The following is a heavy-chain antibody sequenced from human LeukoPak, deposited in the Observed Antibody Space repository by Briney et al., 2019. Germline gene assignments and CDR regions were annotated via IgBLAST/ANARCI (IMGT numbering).Heavy chain of an antibody. CDR1: GFTFSSSA. V-gene: IGHV3-23*01. D-gene: IGHD1-26*01. J-gene: IGHJ4*02. CDR3: ARDSGTYYPIFDC. CDR2: IRGSGGST. Sequence: GGSLRLSCAASGFTFSSSAMSWVRQAPGKGLQWVSAIRGSGGSTYYADSVKGRFTISRDNSKNTLYLQMNSLRAEDTAVYYCARDSGTYYPIFDCWGQGALVTVSS.